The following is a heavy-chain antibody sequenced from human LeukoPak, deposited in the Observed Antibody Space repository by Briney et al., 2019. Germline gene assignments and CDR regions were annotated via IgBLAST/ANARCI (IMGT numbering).Heavy chain of an antibody. CDR3: VKCGTASCYSALSS. Sequence: GGSLRLSCAASGFTFSSYAMSWVRQAPGKGLEWVSAISGSGGSTYYADSVKGRFTISRDNSKSTLYLQMNSLRPEDTALYYCVKCGTASCYSALSSWGQGTLVTVSS. CDR1: GFTFSSYA. V-gene: IGHV3-23*01. CDR2: ISGSGGST. J-gene: IGHJ5*02. D-gene: IGHD2-15*01.